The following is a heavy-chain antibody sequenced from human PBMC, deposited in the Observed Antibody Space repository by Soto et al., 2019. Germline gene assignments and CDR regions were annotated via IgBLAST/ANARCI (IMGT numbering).Heavy chain of an antibody. CDR3: AKNGQPPYSSYGLDV. D-gene: IGHD2-8*01. Sequence: ASVKVSCKASGYTFTRYGISWVRQAPGQGLEWMGWISGYNGDTNHAQKFQGRVSMTIDTSTGTAYMELRSLTSDDTAVYYCAKNGQPPYSSYGLDVWGQGTKVTVSS. CDR2: ISGYNGDT. CDR1: GYTFTRYG. J-gene: IGHJ6*02. V-gene: IGHV1-18*01.